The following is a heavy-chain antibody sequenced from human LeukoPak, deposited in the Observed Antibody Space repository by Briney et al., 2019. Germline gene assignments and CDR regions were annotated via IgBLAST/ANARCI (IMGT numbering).Heavy chain of an antibody. V-gene: IGHV3-23*01. Sequence: GGSLRLSCAASGFTFSDYAMTWVRQAPGKGLQWVSGISGSGASTYYGDSVKGRFIISRDNSKNTLYLQIDRQRAEDTSVYYCAKGASSGWLLYWFDPWGQGTLVTVSS. CDR3: AKGASSGWLLYWFDP. J-gene: IGHJ5*02. CDR1: GFTFSDYA. D-gene: IGHD6-19*01. CDR2: ISGSGAST.